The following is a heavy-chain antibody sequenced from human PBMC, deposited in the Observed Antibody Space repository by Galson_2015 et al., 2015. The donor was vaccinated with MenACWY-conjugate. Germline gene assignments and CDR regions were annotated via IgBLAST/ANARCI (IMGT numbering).Heavy chain of an antibody. CDR2: IYGSGHRDT. D-gene: IGHD4-17*01. Sequence: SLRLSCAASGFTFYTYTMSWVRQSPGKGLEWVAGIYGSGHRDTFYADSVKGRFTISRDESNNLVYLQMTSLRVEDTAVYYCAKDRHSDGVWNFDYWGQGILVTVSS. CDR1: GFTFYTYT. J-gene: IGHJ4*02. CDR3: AKDRHSDGVWNFDY. V-gene: IGHV3-23*01.